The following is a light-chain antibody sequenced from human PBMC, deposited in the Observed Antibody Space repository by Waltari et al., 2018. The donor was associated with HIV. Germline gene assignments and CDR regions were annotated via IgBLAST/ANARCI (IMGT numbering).Light chain of an antibody. V-gene: IGLV6-57*01. CDR2: EDN. J-gene: IGLJ3*02. CDR3: QSNVTKTHGL. CDR1: SGSIGSHY. Sequence: NFMLIQPHSASGSAGKTVTISCTRDSGSIGSHYVQWFQLRPGSYPRTFIFEDNQRPSGVSDRFSASIERCSQAAPLTKSGQPKKHEALYYRQSNVTKTHGLFGG.